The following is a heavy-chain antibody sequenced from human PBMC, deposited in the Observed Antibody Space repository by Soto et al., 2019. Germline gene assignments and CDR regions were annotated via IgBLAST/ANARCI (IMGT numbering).Heavy chain of an antibody. CDR3: ASPYKPDYRDYSYYGMDV. Sequence: QVQLVQSGAEVKKPGSSVKVSCKASGGTFSSYAISWVRQAPGQGLEWMGGIIPIFGTANYAQKFQGRVTITADEYTSTAEMELSILRSEATAVYYCASPYKPDYRDYSYYGMDVWGQGTTVTVSS. D-gene: IGHD3-10*01. V-gene: IGHV1-69*01. J-gene: IGHJ6*02. CDR2: IIPIFGTA. CDR1: GGTFSSYA.